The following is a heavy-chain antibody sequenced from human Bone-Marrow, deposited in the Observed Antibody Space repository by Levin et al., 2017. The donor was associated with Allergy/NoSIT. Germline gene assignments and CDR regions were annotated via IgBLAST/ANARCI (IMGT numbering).Heavy chain of an antibody. CDR3: AREAAAANDF. V-gene: IGHV3-7*01. CDR1: GFTFTSYW. D-gene: IGHD6-13*01. Sequence: AGGSLRLSCAASGFTFTSYWMSWVRQAPGKGLEWVANINQGGTNQYYVDSVKGRFTISRDNAKNSVFLQMNSLRAEDTAVYYCAREAAAANDFWGQGTLVTVSS. CDR2: INQGGTNQ. J-gene: IGHJ4*02.